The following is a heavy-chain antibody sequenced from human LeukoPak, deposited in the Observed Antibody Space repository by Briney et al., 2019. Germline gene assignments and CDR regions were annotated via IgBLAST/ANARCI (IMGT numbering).Heavy chain of an antibody. Sequence: GASVKVSCKASGYTFTGYYMHWVRQAPGQGLEWMGWINPNSGGTNYAQKFQGRVTMTRDTSVSTAYMELSRLRSDDTAVYYCARDYGDYVYCLWDWGQGTLVTVSS. D-gene: IGHD4-17*01. J-gene: IGHJ4*02. CDR1: GYTFTGYY. CDR3: ARDYGDYVYCLWD. V-gene: IGHV1-2*02. CDR2: INPNSGGT.